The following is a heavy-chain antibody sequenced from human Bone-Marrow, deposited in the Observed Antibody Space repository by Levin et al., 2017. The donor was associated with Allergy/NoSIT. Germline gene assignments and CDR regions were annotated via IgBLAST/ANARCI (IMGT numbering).Heavy chain of an antibody. CDR2: IYYSGST. J-gene: IGHJ4*02. V-gene: IGHV4-59*01. CDR1: GGSIRSYY. CDR3: ARATMSSGWFHY. D-gene: IGHD6-19*01. Sequence: SQTLSLTCTVSGGSIRSYYWSWIRQPPGKGLEWIGYIYYSGSTNYNPSLKSRVTISVDTSKNQFSLKLSSVTAADTAVYYCARATMSSGWFHYWGQGTLVTVSS.